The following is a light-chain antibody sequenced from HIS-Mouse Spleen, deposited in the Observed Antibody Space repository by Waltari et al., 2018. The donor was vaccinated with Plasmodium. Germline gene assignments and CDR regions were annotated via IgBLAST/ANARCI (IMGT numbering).Light chain of an antibody. J-gene: IGKJ2*01. CDR2: SAS. Sequence: AIRMTQSPSSLSASPGDRVTITCRASPGISSSLAWYQQKPWKAPKLQIFSASTLQSGVPSRFSGSGSGTDFTLTISCLQSEDFATYYCQQYYSYPRTFGQGTKLEIK. V-gene: IGKV1-8*01. CDR1: PGISSS. CDR3: QQYYSYPRT.